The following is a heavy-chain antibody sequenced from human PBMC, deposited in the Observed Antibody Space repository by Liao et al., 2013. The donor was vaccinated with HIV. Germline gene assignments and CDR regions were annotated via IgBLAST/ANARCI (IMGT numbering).Heavy chain of an antibody. J-gene: IGHJ4*02. CDR2: ISYSGNT. D-gene: IGHD6-13*01. Sequence: QVQLQESGPGLVKPSETLSLTCTVSGDSMRSYFWTWIRQPPGGGLQWIGYISYSGNTNYNPSLKSRVTISVDTSKNQFSLKLRSVTAADTALYYCARDRDSSSWYGIDYWGQGTLVAVSS. CDR3: ARDRDSSSWYGIDY. CDR1: GDSMRSYF. V-gene: IGHV4-59*01.